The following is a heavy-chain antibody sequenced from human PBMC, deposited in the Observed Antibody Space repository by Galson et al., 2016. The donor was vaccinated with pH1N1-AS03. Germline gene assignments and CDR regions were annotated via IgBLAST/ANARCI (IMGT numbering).Heavy chain of an antibody. CDR3: ARSGYFGDYRLSIWFDT. D-gene: IGHD4-17*01. Sequence: SCAASGFTFRNYAMHWLRQAPGKGLEWMVDISSDGTKKEYADSVKGRFTISRDSSKNTLYLQMNGLRVEDTAVYYCARSGYFGDYRLSIWFDTWGQGTPVTVSS. V-gene: IGHV3-30*04. CDR1: GFTFRNYA. J-gene: IGHJ5*02. CDR2: ISSDGTKK.